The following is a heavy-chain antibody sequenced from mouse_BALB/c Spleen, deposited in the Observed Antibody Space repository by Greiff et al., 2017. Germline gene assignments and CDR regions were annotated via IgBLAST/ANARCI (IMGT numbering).Heavy chain of an antibody. CDR3: ARGAMDY. V-gene: IGHV1-20*02. Sequence: VQLQQSGPELVKPGASVEISCKASGYSFTGYFMNWVMQSHGKSLEWIGRINPYNGDTFYNQKFKGKATLTVDKSSSTAHMELRSLASEDSAVYYCARGAMDYWGQGTSVTVSS. CDR1: GYSFTGYF. J-gene: IGHJ4*01. CDR2: INPYNGDT.